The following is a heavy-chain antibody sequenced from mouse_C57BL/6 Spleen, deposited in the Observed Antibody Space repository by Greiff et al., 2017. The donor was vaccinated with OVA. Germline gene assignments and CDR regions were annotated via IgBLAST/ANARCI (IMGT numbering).Heavy chain of an antibody. D-gene: IGHD4-1*01. CDR2: INPSTGGT. CDR1: GYSFTGYY. CDR3: ARSNWEGFDY. V-gene: IGHV1-42*01. Sequence: VHVKQSGPELVKPGASVKISCKASGYSFTGYYMNWVKQSPEKSLEWIGEINPSTGGTTYNQKFKAKATLTVDKSSSTAYMQLKSLTSEDSAVYYCARSNWEGFDYWGQGTTLTVSS. J-gene: IGHJ2*01.